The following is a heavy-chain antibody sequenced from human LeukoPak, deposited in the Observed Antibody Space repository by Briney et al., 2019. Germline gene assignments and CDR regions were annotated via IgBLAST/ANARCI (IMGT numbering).Heavy chain of an antibody. CDR3: ARETTYYDFWRFGTHTTYYGMDV. V-gene: IGHV3-21*04. D-gene: IGHD3-3*01. CDR1: GFTFSSYS. CDR2: ISSSSSYI. Sequence: GGSLRLSCAASGFTFSSYSMNWVRQAPGKGLEWVSSISSSSSYIYYADSVKGRFTISRDNAKNSLYLQMNSLRAEDTAVYYCARETTYYDFWRFGTHTTYYGMDVWGQGTTVTVSS. J-gene: IGHJ6*02.